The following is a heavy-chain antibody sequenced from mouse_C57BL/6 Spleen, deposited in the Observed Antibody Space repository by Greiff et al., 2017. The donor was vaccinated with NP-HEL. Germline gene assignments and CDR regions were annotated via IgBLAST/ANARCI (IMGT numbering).Heavy chain of an antibody. J-gene: IGHJ2*01. CDR2: ISSGGSYT. V-gene: IGHV5-6*01. D-gene: IGHD3-2*02. CDR3: ASTAQATGY. CDR1: GFTFSSYG. Sequence: EVMLVESGGDLVKPGGSLKLSCAASGFTFSSYGMSWVRQTPDKRLEWVATISSGGSYTYYPDSVKGRFTISRDNAKNTLYLQMSSLKSEDTAMYYFASTAQATGYWGQGTTLTVSS.